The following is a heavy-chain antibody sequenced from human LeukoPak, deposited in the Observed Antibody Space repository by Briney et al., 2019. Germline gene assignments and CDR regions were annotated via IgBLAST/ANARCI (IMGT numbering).Heavy chain of an antibody. D-gene: IGHD5-24*01. J-gene: IGHJ5*02. CDR1: GGSISSSSYY. V-gene: IGHV4-39*01. CDR2: IYYSGST. Sequence: SETLSLTCTVSGGSISSSSYYWGWIRQPPGKGLEWIGSIYYSGSTYYNPSLKSRVTISVDTSKNQFSLKLSSVTAANTAVYYCARPTQLLQRIDPWGQGTLVTVSS. CDR3: ARPTQLLQRIDP.